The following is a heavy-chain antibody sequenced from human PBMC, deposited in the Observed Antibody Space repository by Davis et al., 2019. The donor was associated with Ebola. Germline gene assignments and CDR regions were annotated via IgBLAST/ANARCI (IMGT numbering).Heavy chain of an antibody. CDR3: SRELRNFIGYYGMDV. CDR2: IRSRSYGVTT. Sequence: GESLKISCIASGFTFGDYAMSWVRQAPGKGLEWVGFIRSRSYGVTTEYAASVKGRFTISRDDSKSIAYLQMHSMKTEDTAVYYCSRELRNFIGYYGMDVWGQGTTVTVSS. CDR1: GFTFGDYA. V-gene: IGHV3-49*04. D-gene: IGHD4-11*01. J-gene: IGHJ6*02.